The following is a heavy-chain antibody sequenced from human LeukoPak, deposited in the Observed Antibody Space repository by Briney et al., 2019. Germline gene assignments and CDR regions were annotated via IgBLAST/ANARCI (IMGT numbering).Heavy chain of an antibody. CDR1: GYTFTGYY. Sequence: GASVKVSCKASGYTFTGYYMHWVRQAPGQGLEWMGWINPNSGGTNYAQKFQGRVTMTRDTSISTAYMELSRLRSDDTAVYYCARDSGSSSWYSSLDYWGQGTLVTVSS. D-gene: IGHD6-13*01. CDR3: ARDSGSSSWYSSLDY. CDR2: INPNSGGT. V-gene: IGHV1-2*02. J-gene: IGHJ4*02.